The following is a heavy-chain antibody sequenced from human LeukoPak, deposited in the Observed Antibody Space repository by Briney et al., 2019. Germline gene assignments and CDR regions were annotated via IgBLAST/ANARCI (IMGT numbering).Heavy chain of an antibody. D-gene: IGHD5-12*01. Sequence: ASVKVSCKASGYTFTSYYMHWVRQAPGQGLEWMGIINPSGGSTSYAQKFQGRVTMTRDTSTSTVYMELSSLRSEDTAVYYCARDRTRGYSGYAFRYWGQGTLVTVSS. J-gene: IGHJ4*02. CDR3: ARDRTRGYSGYAFRY. CDR2: INPSGGST. V-gene: IGHV1-46*01. CDR1: GYTFTSYY.